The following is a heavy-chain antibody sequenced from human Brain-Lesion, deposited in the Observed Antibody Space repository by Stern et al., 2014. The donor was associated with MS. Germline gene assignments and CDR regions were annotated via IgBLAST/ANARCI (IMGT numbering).Heavy chain of an antibody. CDR1: GGSVSSTSYA. Sequence: QVQLVESGPGLVKPSETLSLTCTVAGGSVSSTSYAWAWIRQPPGKGLEWIGTIYYSGNTYYSPSLQSRLTISLDTSTNPFSPYLGFVTAADTAVYYCAGEEDIRYCSGGSCTGNWFDPWGQGTLVTVSS. V-gene: IGHV4-39*02. J-gene: IGHJ5*02. D-gene: IGHD2-15*01. CDR3: AGEEDIRYCSGGSCTGNWFDP. CDR2: IYYSGNT.